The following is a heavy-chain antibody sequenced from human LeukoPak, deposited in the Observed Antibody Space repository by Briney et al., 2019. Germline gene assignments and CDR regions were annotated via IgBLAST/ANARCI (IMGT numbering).Heavy chain of an antibody. CDR2: IYSGGST. Sequence: PGGSLRLSCAASGFIVSSNYMSWVRQAPGKGLEWVSVIYSGGSTDYADSVKGRFSIARANSKNTVYLQMNSLRNEDTAVYYCARAQEGASGDYYFDYWGQGTLDTVSS. V-gene: IGHV3-66*02. CDR3: ARAQEGASGDYYFDY. CDR1: GFIVSSNY. J-gene: IGHJ4*02. D-gene: IGHD1-26*01.